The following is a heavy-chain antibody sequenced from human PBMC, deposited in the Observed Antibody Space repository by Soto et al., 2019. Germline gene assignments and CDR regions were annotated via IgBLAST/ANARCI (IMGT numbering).Heavy chain of an antibody. CDR2: IYYSGST. D-gene: IGHD6-25*01. J-gene: IGHJ4*02. CDR3: ARASGGYHHHCSDY. V-gene: IGHV4-61*03. Sequence: LSLTCAVSGGSVSSANYYWSWIRQPPGKGLEWIGYIYYSGSTNYNPSLTSRVTISRDTSKNHFSLKLSSVTAADTAIYYCARASGGYHHHCSDYWGRGTLVTVSS. CDR1: GGSVSSANYY.